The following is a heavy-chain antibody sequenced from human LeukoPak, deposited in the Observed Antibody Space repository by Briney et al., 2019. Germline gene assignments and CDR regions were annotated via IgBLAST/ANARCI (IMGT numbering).Heavy chain of an antibody. CDR1: DVSFTNYC. D-gene: IGHD1-1*01. CDR3: ARGPGHSFKY. V-gene: IGHV4-34*01. Sequence: SETLSLTCAASDVSFTNYCWTWIRQSPGKGLEWLGEISHAGNTHYNPSLKSRVTVSVDISADMSTTRVSLNLKSVTAADTAIYYCARGPGHSFKYWGQGTRVTVSS. CDR2: ISHAGNT. J-gene: IGHJ4*02.